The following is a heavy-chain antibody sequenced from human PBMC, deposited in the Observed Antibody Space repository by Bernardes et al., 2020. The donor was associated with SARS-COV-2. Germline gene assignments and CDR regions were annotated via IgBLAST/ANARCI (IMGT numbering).Heavy chain of an antibody. J-gene: IGHJ4*02. CDR3: AKDYETGELGIAVEGYCGH. CDR2: ISWNSGRI. Sequence: GGSLRLSCAASGFTFDAFAMHWVRHSPGKGLEWVSGISWNSGRIGYAASVKGRFTISRDNAKNSLYLQMNSLRPDDTDLYYCAKDYETGELGIAVEGYCGHWGQGTLVTVSS. D-gene: IGHD6-19*01. V-gene: IGHV3-9*01. CDR1: GFTFDAFA.